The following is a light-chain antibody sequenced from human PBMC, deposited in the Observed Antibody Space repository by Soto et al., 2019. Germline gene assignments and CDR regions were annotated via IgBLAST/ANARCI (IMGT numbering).Light chain of an antibody. CDR1: SSNVGDYNY. Sequence: QSALTQPRSVSASPGQSVTISCTGTSSNVGDYNYVSWYQQNPGKAPKLMIYDASKRPSGVPDRFSGSKSGNAASLTISGLQAYDEADYYCCSYAADYSLVFGGGTKLTVL. CDR2: DAS. CDR3: CSYAADYSLV. V-gene: IGLV2-11*01. J-gene: IGLJ3*02.